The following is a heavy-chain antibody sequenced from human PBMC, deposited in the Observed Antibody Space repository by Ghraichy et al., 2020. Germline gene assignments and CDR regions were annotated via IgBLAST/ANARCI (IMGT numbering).Heavy chain of an antibody. CDR3: NTLELSYRGYAPGY. D-gene: IGHD5-12*01. V-gene: IGHV3-73*01. Sequence: GGSLRLSCAASGFTFSGSDIHWVRQASGKGLEWVGRIRTKGNSYAAAYGASVKGRFTISRDDSKSTAYLQLNSLESEDTAVYYCNTLELSYRGYAPGYWGQGTPVTVSS. CDR1: GFTFSGSD. CDR2: IRTKGNSYAA. J-gene: IGHJ4*02.